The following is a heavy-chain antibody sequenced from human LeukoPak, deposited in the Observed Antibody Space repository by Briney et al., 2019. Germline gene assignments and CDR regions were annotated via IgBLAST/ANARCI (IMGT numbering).Heavy chain of an antibody. V-gene: IGHV1-24*01. D-gene: IGHD3-3*01. J-gene: IGHJ4*02. CDR3: ATVRRITIFGVVIRPWYFDY. CDR2: FDPEDGET. Sequence: ASVKVSCKVSGYTLTELSMHWVRQAPGKGLEWMGGFDPEDGETIYAQKFQGRVTMTEDASTDTAYMELSSLRSEDTAVCYCATVRRITIFGVVIRPWYFDYWGQGTLVTVSS. CDR1: GYTLTELS.